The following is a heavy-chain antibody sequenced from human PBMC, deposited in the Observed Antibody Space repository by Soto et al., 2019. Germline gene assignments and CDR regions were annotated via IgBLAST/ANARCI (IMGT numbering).Heavy chain of an antibody. CDR1: GFTFGDYA. CDR3: TRNLRGYCSDFPGPRPDY. Sequence: GGSLRLSCTTSGFTFGDYAMTWFRQAPGEGLEWVSFIRNKAYGGTTEYAASVKGRFTISRDDSKSIAYLQMNSLKTEDTAVYYCTRNLRGYCSDFPGPRPDYWGQGTLVPVSS. CDR2: IRNKAYGGTT. J-gene: IGHJ4*02. D-gene: IGHD2-15*01. V-gene: IGHV3-49*03.